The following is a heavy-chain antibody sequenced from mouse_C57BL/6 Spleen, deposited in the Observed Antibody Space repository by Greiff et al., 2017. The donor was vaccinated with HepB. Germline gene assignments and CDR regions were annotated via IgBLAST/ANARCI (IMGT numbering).Heavy chain of an antibody. J-gene: IGHJ3*01. Sequence: VQLQQSDAELVKPGASVKISCKVSGYTFTDHTIHWMKQRPEQGLEWIGYIYPRDGSTKYNEKFKGKATLTADKSSSTAYMQLNSLTSEDSAVYFCARERGDYGSSYAWFAYWGQGTLVTVSA. CDR1: GYTFTDHT. V-gene: IGHV1-78*01. D-gene: IGHD1-1*01. CDR2: IYPRDGST. CDR3: ARERGDYGSSYAWFAY.